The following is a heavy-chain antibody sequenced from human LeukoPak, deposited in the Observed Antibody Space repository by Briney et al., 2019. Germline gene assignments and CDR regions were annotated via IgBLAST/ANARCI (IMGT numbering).Heavy chain of an antibody. J-gene: IGHJ4*02. CDR1: GYTFTSYG. CDR2: IGAYNGNT. D-gene: IGHD3-9*01. CDR3: AREGDILTGYYGEEYYFDY. V-gene: IGHV1-18*01. Sequence: ASVKVSCKASGYTFTSYGISWVRQGPGQGLEWVGWIGAYNGNTNYAQKLQGRVTMTTDTSTSTAYMELRSLRSGDTAVYYCAREGDILTGYYGEEYYFDYWGQGTLVTVSS.